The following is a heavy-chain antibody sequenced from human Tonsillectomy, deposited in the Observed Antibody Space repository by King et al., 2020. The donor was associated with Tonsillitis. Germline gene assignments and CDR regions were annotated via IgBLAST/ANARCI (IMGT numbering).Heavy chain of an antibody. Sequence: VQLVESGGGLIQPGGSLRLSCAASGFSVNDNYMSWVRQAPGKGLECFSLIYSGGSTYFADSVKGRFTIYRDDSKNTLYLQMDSLRAEDTAVYFCARDQSDSGGYGAFDVWGQGTMVTVSS. D-gene: IGHD1-26*01. CDR3: ARDQSDSGGYGAFDV. CDR2: IYSGGST. CDR1: GFSVNDNY. J-gene: IGHJ3*01. V-gene: IGHV3-53*01.